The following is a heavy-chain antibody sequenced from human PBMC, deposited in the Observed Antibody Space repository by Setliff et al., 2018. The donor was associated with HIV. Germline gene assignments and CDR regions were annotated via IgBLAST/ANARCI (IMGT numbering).Heavy chain of an antibody. J-gene: IGHJ5*02. CDR2: ISYDGTNT. CDR3: AKDFFTGGFDP. Sequence: QTGGSLRLSCAASGFTFSRSGMHWVRQAPGKGLDWVSLISYDGTNTYYADSVKGRFTISRDNSKNTLYLQMDRLRGDDTAVYYCAKDFFTGGFDPWGQGTLVTVSS. V-gene: IGHV3-30*18. CDR1: GFTFSRSG. D-gene: IGHD1-1*01.